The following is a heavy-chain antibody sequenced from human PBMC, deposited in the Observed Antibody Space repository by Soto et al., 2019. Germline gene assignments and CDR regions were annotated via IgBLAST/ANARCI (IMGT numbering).Heavy chain of an antibody. CDR3: ARDREAATLENYYYYGMDV. CDR2: INPSGGST. J-gene: IGHJ6*02. CDR1: GYTFTSYY. D-gene: IGHD2-15*01. Sequence: ASVKVSCKASGYTFTSYYMHWVRQAPGQGLEWMGIINPSGGSTSYAQKFQGRVTMTRDTSTSTVYMELSSLRSEDTAVYYCARDREAATLENYYYYGMDVWGQGTTVTVSS. V-gene: IGHV1-46*01.